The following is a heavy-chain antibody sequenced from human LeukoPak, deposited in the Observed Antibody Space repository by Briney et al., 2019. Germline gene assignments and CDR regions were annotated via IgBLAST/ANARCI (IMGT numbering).Heavy chain of an antibody. CDR1: GFTVSSNY. D-gene: IGHD5-12*01. Sequence: GGSLRLSCAASGFTVSSNYMSWVRQAPGKGLEWVSVIYSGGSTYYAGSVKGRFTISRDNSKNTLYLQMNSLRAEDTAAYYCARDLRGGYNAFDIWGQGTMVTVSS. CDR3: ARDLRGGYNAFDI. V-gene: IGHV3-53*01. CDR2: IYSGGST. J-gene: IGHJ3*02.